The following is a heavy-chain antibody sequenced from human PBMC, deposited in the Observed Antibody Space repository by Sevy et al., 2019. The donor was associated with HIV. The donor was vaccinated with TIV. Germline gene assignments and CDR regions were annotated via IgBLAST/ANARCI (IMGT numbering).Heavy chain of an antibody. J-gene: IGHJ5*02. CDR1: GGSIGSYY. V-gene: IGHV4-59*01. CDR3: AGFGSWAERWFHP. Sequence: SETLSLICTVSGGSIGSYYWNWIRQPPGKGLEWIGYIHYSGSTNYGPSLKSRVTLSIDTSKNQFSLKLSSVTAADTAVYYCAGFGSWAERWFHPWGQGTLVTVSS. D-gene: IGHD6-13*01. CDR2: IHYSGST.